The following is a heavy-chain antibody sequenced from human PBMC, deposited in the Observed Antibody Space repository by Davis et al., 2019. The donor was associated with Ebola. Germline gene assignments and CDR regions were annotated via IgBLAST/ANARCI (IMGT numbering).Heavy chain of an antibody. CDR3: ARALTTVTTVHSPYYYYYGVDV. Sequence: MPSETLSLTCTVSGGSISSSSYYWGWIRQPPGKGLEWIGSIYYSGSTYYNPSLKSRVTISVDTSKNQFSLKLSSVTAADTAVYYCARALTTVTTVHSPYYYYYGVDVWGQGTTVTVSS. J-gene: IGHJ6*02. V-gene: IGHV4-39*07. D-gene: IGHD4-11*01. CDR2: IYYSGST. CDR1: GGSISSSSYY.